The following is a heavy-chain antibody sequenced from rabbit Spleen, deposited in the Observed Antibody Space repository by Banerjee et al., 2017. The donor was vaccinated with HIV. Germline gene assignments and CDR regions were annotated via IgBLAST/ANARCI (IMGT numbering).Heavy chain of an antibody. CDR2: TDTSSGST. J-gene: IGHJ4*01. CDR3: ARDPATNIGAYPDYCDL. D-gene: IGHD6-1*01. Sequence: QQQLEESGGGLVKPGGTLTLTCKASEIDFSRYYYMCWVRQAPGKGLELIACTDTSSGSTWYASWVNGQFTISRSTSLNTVELKMTSLTAADTATYFCARDPATNIGAYPDYCDLWGQGTLVTVS. V-gene: IGHV1S43*01. CDR1: EIDFSRYYY.